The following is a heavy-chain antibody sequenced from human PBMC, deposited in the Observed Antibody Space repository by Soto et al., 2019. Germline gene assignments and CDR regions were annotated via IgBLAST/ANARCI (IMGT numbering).Heavy chain of an antibody. CDR2: IYPGDSDT. CDR1: GYSFTSYW. V-gene: IGHV5-51*01. Sequence: PGESLKISCKGSGYSFTSYWIGWVRQMPGKGLEWMGIIYPGDSDTRYSPSFQGQVTISADKSISTAYLQWSSLKASDTAMYYCARRAEAAMADAYFDYWGQGTLVTVSS. CDR3: ARRAEAAMADAYFDY. D-gene: IGHD5-18*01. J-gene: IGHJ4*02.